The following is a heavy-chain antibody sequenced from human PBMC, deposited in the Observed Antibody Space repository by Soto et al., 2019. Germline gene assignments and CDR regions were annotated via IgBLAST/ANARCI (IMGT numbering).Heavy chain of an antibody. D-gene: IGHD2-15*01. V-gene: IGHV3-23*01. CDR2: ISGSGGST. Sequence: EVQLLESGGGLVQPGGSVRLSCAASGFTFSSYAMSWVRQAPGKGLEWVSAISGSGGSTYYADSVKGRFTISRDNSKNTLYLQMNSLRAEDTAVYYCAKGIVERYCSGGSCYSYYFDYWGQGTLVTVSS. CDR3: AKGIVERYCSGGSCYSYYFDY. J-gene: IGHJ4*02. CDR1: GFTFSSYA.